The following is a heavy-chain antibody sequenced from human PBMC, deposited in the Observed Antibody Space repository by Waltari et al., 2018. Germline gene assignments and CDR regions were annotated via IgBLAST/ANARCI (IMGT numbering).Heavy chain of an antibody. Sequence: VQLVESGGGLVHSGGPLRPPCGPSGSTSRTHRLPWVRQAPGKGLLWVSRINSDGTGTSHADSVKGRFTMSRDNAKNTLYLQMNSLRVEDTAVYYCTRDSGQGLDFWGQGTLVTVSS. J-gene: IGHJ4*02. CDR3: TRDSGQGLDF. D-gene: IGHD3-10*01. CDR2: INSDGTGT. CDR1: GSTSRTHR. V-gene: IGHV3-74*01.